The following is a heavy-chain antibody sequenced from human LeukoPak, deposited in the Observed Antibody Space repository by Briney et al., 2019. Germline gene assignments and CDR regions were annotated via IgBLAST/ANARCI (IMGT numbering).Heavy chain of an antibody. Sequence: SETLSLTCTVSGGSISSYYWSWIRQPPGKGLEWIGYIYHSGSTYYNPSLKSRVTISVDRSKNQFSLKLSSVTAADTAVYYCARDCGGDCYPAAGFDYWGQGTLVTVSS. V-gene: IGHV4-59*12. CDR2: IYHSGST. D-gene: IGHD2-21*01. J-gene: IGHJ4*02. CDR1: GGSISSYY. CDR3: ARDCGGDCYPAAGFDY.